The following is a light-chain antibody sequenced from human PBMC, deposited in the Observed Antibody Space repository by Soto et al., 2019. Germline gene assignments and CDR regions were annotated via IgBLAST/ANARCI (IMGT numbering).Light chain of an antibody. J-gene: IGKJ2*01. V-gene: IGKV3-11*01. CDR2: DIS. CDR1: QSVPTY. CDR3: QQRSSWPRNT. Sequence: EIVLTQFPATLSLSPGARATLSCRASQSVPTYLAWYQHKPGQAPRLLIYDISNRATGIPARFSGSGSGTDFTLTINSLEPEDSATYYCQQRSSWPRNTFCQGAKLEIK.